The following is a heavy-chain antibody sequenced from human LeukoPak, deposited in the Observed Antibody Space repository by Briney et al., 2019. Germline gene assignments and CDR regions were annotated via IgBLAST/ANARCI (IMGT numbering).Heavy chain of an antibody. V-gene: IGHV1-8*01. CDR1: GYTFTSYD. J-gene: IGHJ5*02. Sequence: ASVKVSCKASGYTFTSYDINWVRQATGQGLEWMGWMNPNSGNTGYAQKFQGRVTMTRNTSISTAYMELSSLRSEDTAVYYCARNYDSSGYYYDGSWFDPWGQGTLVTVSS. D-gene: IGHD3-22*01. CDR2: MNPNSGNT. CDR3: ARNYDSSGYYYDGSWFDP.